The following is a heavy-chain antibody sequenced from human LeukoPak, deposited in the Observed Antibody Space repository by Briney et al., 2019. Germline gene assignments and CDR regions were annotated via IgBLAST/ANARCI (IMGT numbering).Heavy chain of an antibody. CDR3: ARGGYYYDSSGYFRAAADY. J-gene: IGHJ4*02. CDR2: MNPNSGDT. D-gene: IGHD3-22*01. V-gene: IGHV1-8*01. Sequence: ASVKVSCKASGYTFTTYDLNWVRQATGPGLEWMGWMNPNSGDTGYAQKFQGRVTMTRNTSISTAYMELSSLSSEDTAIYYCARGGYYYDSSGYFRAAADYWGQGTLVTVSS. CDR1: GYTFTTYD.